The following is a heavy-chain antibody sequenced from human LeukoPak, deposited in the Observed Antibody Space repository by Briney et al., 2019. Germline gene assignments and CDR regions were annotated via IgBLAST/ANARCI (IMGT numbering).Heavy chain of an antibody. D-gene: IGHD2-2*01. CDR3: ARARTSYCSSTSCHDRLPGY. V-gene: IGHV1-69*04. Sequence: ASVKVSCKASGGTFSSYAISWVRQAPGQGLEWMGRIIPILGIANYAQKFQGRVTMTRDMSTSTVCMELSSLRSEDTAVYYCARARTSYCSSTSCHDRLPGYWGQGTLVTVSS. J-gene: IGHJ4*02. CDR2: IIPILGIA. CDR1: GGTFSSYA.